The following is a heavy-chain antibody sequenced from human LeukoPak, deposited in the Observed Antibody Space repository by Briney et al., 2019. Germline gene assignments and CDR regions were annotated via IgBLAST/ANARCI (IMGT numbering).Heavy chain of an antibody. CDR1: GFSFSNYG. D-gene: IGHD2-2*01. CDR2: IRYNGSNK. V-gene: IGHV3-30*02. J-gene: IGHJ4*02. CDR3: AKEVPAATGEFDY. Sequence: GGSLRLSCVASGFSFSNYGTHWVRQAPGKGLEWVAFIRYNGSNKYYADSVKGRFTISRDNSKNTLYLQMNSLRAEDTAVYYCAKEVPAATGEFDYWGQGTLVTVSS.